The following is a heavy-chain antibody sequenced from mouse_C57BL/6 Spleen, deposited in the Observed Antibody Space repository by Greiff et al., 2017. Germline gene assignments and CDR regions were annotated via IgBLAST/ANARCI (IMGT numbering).Heavy chain of an antibody. V-gene: IGHV10-1*01. Sequence: EVKLEESGGGLVQPKGSLKLSCAASGFSFNTYAMNWVRQAPGKGLEWVARIRSKSNNYATYYADSVKDRFTISRDDSESMLYLQMNNLKTEDTAMYYCVSQFPYYYGSSYAWFAYWGQGTLVTVSA. J-gene: IGHJ3*01. CDR2: IRSKSNNYAT. CDR1: GFSFNTYA. CDR3: VSQFPYYYGSSYAWFAY. D-gene: IGHD1-1*01.